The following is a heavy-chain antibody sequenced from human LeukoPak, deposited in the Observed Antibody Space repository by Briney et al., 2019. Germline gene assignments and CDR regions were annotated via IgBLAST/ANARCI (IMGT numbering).Heavy chain of an antibody. CDR2: IKQDGSEK. Sequence: GGSLRLSCAVSGFTFSSYAMKWVRQAPGKGLEWVANIKQDGSEKYYVDSVKGRFTISRDNAKNSLYLQMNSLRAEDTAVYYCARVGGGRRYYDSSGYLDYWGQGTLVTVSS. J-gene: IGHJ4*02. D-gene: IGHD3-22*01. CDR1: GFTFSSYA. V-gene: IGHV3-7*01. CDR3: ARVGGGRRYYDSSGYLDY.